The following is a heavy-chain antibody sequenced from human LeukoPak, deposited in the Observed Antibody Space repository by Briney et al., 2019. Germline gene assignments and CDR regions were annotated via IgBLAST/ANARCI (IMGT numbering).Heavy chain of an antibody. V-gene: IGHV3-7*01. J-gene: IGHJ6*04. CDR3: ARELVVVAASYYYYGMDV. D-gene: IGHD2-15*01. Sequence: GGSLRLSCAASGFTFSSYWMTWVRQAPGKGLEWVASIKQDGSDKNYVDSVKGRFTISRDNAKNSLYLQMNSLRAEDTAVYYCARELVVVAASYYYYGMDVWGKGTTVTVSS. CDR2: IKQDGSDK. CDR1: GFTFSSYW.